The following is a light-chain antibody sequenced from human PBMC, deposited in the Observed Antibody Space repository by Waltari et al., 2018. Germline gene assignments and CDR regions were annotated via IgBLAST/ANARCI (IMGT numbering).Light chain of an antibody. Sequence: EIVLTQSPGTLSLSPGERATLSCRASQTVINTYLAWYQQKPGQAPRILIIGASSRATGIPDRFSGSGSGTDFTLTISRLEPEDFAVYYCQQYGNSLPYTFGQGTKLEIK. CDR2: GAS. CDR3: QQYGNSLPYT. CDR1: QTVINTY. J-gene: IGKJ2*01. V-gene: IGKV3-20*01.